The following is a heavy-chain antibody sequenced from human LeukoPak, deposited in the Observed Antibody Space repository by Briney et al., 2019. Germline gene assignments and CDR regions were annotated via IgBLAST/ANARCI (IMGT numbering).Heavy chain of an antibody. Sequence: SGPTLVNPTQALTLTCTFSGFSLSASPVGVGWIRQPPGKALEWLALINWNDDKFYSPSLKSRLTITKDTSKNQVVLTMTNMDPVDTATYYCAHRLGVPGAPYFAYWGQGTLVTVSS. CDR1: GFSLSASPVG. D-gene: IGHD6-19*01. V-gene: IGHV2-5*01. CDR2: INWNDDK. CDR3: AHRLGVPGAPYFAY. J-gene: IGHJ4*02.